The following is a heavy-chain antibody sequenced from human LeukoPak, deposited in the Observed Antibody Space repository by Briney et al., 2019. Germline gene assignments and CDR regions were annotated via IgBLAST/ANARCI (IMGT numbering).Heavy chain of an antibody. CDR1: GFTFSSYA. D-gene: IGHD5-24*01. V-gene: IGHV3-30*04. CDR2: ISYDGSNK. J-gene: IGHJ4*02. Sequence: GGSLRLSCAASGFTFSSYAMHWVRQAPGKGLEWVAVISYDGSNKYYADSVKGRFTISRDNSKNTLYLQMNSLRAEDTAVYYCAREGIEMATITLDYWGQGTLVTVSS. CDR3: AREGIEMATITLDY.